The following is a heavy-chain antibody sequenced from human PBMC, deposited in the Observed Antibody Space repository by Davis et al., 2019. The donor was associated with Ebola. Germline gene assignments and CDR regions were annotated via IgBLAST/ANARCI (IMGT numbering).Heavy chain of an antibody. CDR1: GFTFSSYW. D-gene: IGHD3-22*01. CDR2: IKQDGSEK. J-gene: IGHJ4*02. V-gene: IGHV3-7*01. Sequence: PGGSLRLSCAASGFTFSSYWMSWVRQAPGKGLEWVANIKQDGSEKYYVDSVKGRFTISRDNAKNSLYLQMNSLRAEDTAVYYCAAMMGYYDSRRDYWGQGTLVTVSS. CDR3: AAMMGYYDSRRDY.